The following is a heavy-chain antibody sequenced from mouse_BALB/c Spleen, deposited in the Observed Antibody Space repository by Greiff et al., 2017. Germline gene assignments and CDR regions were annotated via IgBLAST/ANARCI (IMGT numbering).Heavy chain of an antibody. J-gene: IGHJ3*01. Sequence: VQLQQSGPGLVKPSQSLSLTCTVTGYSITSDYAWNWIRQFPGNKLEWMGYISYSGSTSYNPSLKSRISITRDTSKNQFFLQLNSVTTEDTATYYCASTYYYGSSYEGFAYWGQGTLVTVSA. V-gene: IGHV3-2*02. CDR3: ASTYYYGSSYEGFAY. CDR2: ISYSGST. D-gene: IGHD1-1*01. CDR1: GYSITSDYA.